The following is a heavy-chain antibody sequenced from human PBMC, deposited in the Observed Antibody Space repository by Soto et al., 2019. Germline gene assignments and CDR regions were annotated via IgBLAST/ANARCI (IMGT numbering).Heavy chain of an antibody. D-gene: IGHD2-2*01. J-gene: IGHJ4*02. CDR2: ISYDGSNK. CDR3: GRCTSTSCHLGSDY. Sequence: QVQLVESGGGVDQPGRSLRLSCAASGFTFSNYAMNWVRQAPGKGLEWVALISYDGSNKYYADSVKGRFTISRDSSKNTLYLQMNSLRAADTAVYYCGRCTSTSCHLGSDYWGQGTLVTVSS. V-gene: IGHV3-30-3*01. CDR1: GFTFSNYA.